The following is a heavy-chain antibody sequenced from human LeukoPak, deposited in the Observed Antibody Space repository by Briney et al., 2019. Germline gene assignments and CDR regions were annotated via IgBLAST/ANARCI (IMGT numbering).Heavy chain of an antibody. CDR1: GGTFSSYA. D-gene: IGHD3-10*01. J-gene: IGHJ4*02. CDR3: ARGYGSVIFPFEY. CDR2: IIPIFGIA. V-gene: IGHV1-69*04. Sequence: SVKVSCKASGGTFSSYAISWVRQAPGQGLEWMGRIIPIFGIANYAQKFQGRVTITADKSTSTAYMELSSLRSEDTAVYYCARGYGSVIFPFEYWGQGTLVTVSS.